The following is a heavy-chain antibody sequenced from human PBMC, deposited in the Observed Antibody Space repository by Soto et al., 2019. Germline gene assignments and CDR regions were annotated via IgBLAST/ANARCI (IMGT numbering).Heavy chain of an antibody. CDR2: ISYDGSNK. D-gene: IGHD2-2*03. V-gene: IGHV3-30-3*01. CDR1: GFTFSSYA. Sequence: QVQLVESGGGVVQPGRSLRLSCAASGFTFSSYAMHWVRQAPGKGLEWVAVISYDGSNKYYADSVKGRFTISRDNSKNTLYLQMNSLRAEDTAVYYCARDGYCSSTSCQNWFDPWGQGTLVTVSS. CDR3: ARDGYCSSTSCQNWFDP. J-gene: IGHJ5*02.